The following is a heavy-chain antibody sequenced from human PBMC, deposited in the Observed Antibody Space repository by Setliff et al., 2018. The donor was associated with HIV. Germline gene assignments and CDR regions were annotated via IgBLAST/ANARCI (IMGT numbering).Heavy chain of an antibody. J-gene: IGHJ4*02. D-gene: IGHD3-22*01. CDR2: IYSRGPT. CDR1: GASITSGSYY. Sequence: SETLSLTCNVSGASITSGSYYWSWIRRPAGKGLEWIGHIYSRGPTNYNPSLRSRVIISVDTSKNQPSLSLSSVTAADTAVYYCARDDSGYYYDYWGQGKLVTVSS. V-gene: IGHV4-61*09. CDR3: ARDDSGYYYDY.